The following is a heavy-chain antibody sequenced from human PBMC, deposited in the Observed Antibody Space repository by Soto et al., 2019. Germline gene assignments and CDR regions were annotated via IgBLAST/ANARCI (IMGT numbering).Heavy chain of an antibody. J-gene: IGHJ4*02. Sequence: QITLKESGPTLVRPTQTLTLTCAFSGFSLSTSGEGVGWIRQPPGKALEWLAVIYWDDSKHYSPALGSRLTITIDSSKNQVVLTITNMDHMDTGTYYCAHKGPEDWPLDYWGQGTLVTVSS. CDR1: GFSLSTSGEG. CDR2: IYWDDSK. D-gene: IGHD3-9*01. CDR3: AHKGPEDWPLDY. V-gene: IGHV2-5*02.